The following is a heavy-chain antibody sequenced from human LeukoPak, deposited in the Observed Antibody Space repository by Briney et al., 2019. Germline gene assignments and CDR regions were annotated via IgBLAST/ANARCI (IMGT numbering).Heavy chain of an antibody. D-gene: IGHD2/OR15-2a*01. CDR3: AKIRGYYIGQPEDY. CDR2: ISGSGGST. CDR1: GFTFSNYA. J-gene: IGHJ4*02. V-gene: IGHV3-23*01. Sequence: QPGGSLRLSCAASGFTFSNYAMHWVRQAPGKGLEWVSGISGSGGSTYYADSVKGRFTISRDNSKNTLYLQMNSLRAEDTAVYYCAKIRGYYIGQPEDYWGQGTLVTVSS.